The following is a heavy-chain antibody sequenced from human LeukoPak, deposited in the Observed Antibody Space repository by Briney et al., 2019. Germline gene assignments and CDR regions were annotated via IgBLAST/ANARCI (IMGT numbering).Heavy chain of an antibody. D-gene: IGHD2-15*01. CDR2: TRNKANSYTT. CDR3: ARRSGPYYFDC. V-gene: IGHV3-72*01. CDR1: GFSFSDHY. J-gene: IGHJ4*02. Sequence: GGSLRLSCAASGFSFSDHYMDWVRQAPGKGLEWLGLTRNKANSYTTEYAASVRGRFTISRDDSKNSLYLQMNSLQTEDTAVYYRARRSGPYYFDCWGQGTLVTVSS.